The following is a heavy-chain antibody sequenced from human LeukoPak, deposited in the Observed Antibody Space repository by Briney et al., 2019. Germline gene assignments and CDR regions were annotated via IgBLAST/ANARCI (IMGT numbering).Heavy chain of an antibody. V-gene: IGHV3-48*01. J-gene: IGHJ4*02. CDR1: GFTFSSYS. Sequence: GGSLRLSCAASGFTFSSYSMNWVRQAPGKGLEWVSYISSSSSTIYYADSVKGRFTISRDNAKNSLYLQMNSLRAEDTAVYYCARDSYDYVWGSYRPVWGQGTLVTVSS. CDR3: ARDSYDYVWGSYRPV. D-gene: IGHD3-16*02. CDR2: ISSSSSTI.